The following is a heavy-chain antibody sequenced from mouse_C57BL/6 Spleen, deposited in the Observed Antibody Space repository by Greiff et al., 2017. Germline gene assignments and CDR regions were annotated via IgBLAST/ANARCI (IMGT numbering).Heavy chain of an antibody. J-gene: IGHJ2*01. Sequence: VQLKQSGTVLARPGASVKMSCKTSGYTFTSYWMHWVKQRPGQGLEWIGAIYPGNSDTSYNQKFKGKAKLTAVTSASTAYMALSSLTNEDSAVDYCTREDYYGSSYDDWGQGTTRTVSS. CDR3: TREDYYGSSYDD. CDR1: GYTFTSYW. V-gene: IGHV1-5*01. CDR2: IYPGNSDT. D-gene: IGHD1-1*01.